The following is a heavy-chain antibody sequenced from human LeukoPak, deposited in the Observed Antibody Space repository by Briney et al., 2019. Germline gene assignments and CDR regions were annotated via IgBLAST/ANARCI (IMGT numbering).Heavy chain of an antibody. V-gene: IGHV4-59*02. J-gene: IGHJ4*02. CDR1: GDSVSSYY. CDR3: ARVSPPHFYDSSGFDY. D-gene: IGHD3-22*01. Sequence: PSETLSLTCTVSGDSVSSYYWSWIRQPPGKGLEWIGYIYYSGNTNYNPSLKSRVTISVDTSKNQFSLKLSSVTAADTAVFYCARVSPPHFYDSSGFDYWGQGILVTVSS. CDR2: IYYSGNT.